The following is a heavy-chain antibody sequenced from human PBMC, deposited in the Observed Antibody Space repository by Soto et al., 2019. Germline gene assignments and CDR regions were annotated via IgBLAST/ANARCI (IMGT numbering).Heavy chain of an antibody. CDR1: GFTFSSYA. V-gene: IGHV3-30-3*01. CDR3: ARREVVPAAFYYYYYGMDV. J-gene: IGHJ6*02. Sequence: GGSLRLSCAASGFTFSSYAMHWVRQAPGKGLERVAVISYDGSDKYYADTVKGRFTISRDNSKNMLYLQMNSLRAEDTAVFYCARREVVPAAFYYYYYGMDVWGQGTTVTVSS. D-gene: IGHD2-2*01. CDR2: ISYDGSDK.